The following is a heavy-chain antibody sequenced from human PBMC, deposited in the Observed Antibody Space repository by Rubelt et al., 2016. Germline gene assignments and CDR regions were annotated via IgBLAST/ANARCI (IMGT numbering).Heavy chain of an antibody. CDR1: GGSFSGYY. CDR3: ARVSPRGSGWSRWFDP. CDR2: INHSGST. D-gene: IGHD6-19*01. Sequence: QVQLQQWGAGLLKPSETLSLTCAVYGGSFSGYYWSWIRQPPGKGLEWIGEINHSGSTNYNPSLKSRVTISVDTSKNQFSLKLSSVTAADTAVYYCARVSPRGSGWSRWFDPWGQGTLVTVSS. J-gene: IGHJ5*02. V-gene: IGHV4-34*01.